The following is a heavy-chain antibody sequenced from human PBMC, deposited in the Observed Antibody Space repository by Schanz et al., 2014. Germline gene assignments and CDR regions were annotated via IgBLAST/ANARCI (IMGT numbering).Heavy chain of an antibody. CDR1: GFTFSSYG. Sequence: QVQLVESGGGVVRPGRSLRLSCAASGFTFSSYGMHWVRQAPGKGLEWVAVIWYDGSNEYYADSVKGRFTISRDNSKNTLYLQMNSLRAEDTAVYYCARDRQQLVGRIGYYYGMDVWGQGTTVTVSS. V-gene: IGHV3-33*01. D-gene: IGHD6-13*01. J-gene: IGHJ6*02. CDR2: IWYDGSNE. CDR3: ARDRQQLVGRIGYYYGMDV.